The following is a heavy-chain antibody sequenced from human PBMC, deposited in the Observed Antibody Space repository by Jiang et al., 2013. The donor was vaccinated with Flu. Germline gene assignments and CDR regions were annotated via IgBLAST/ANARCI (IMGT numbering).Heavy chain of an antibody. CDR2: INTHTRNP. V-gene: IGHV7-4-1*04. D-gene: IGHD6-13*01. J-gene: IGHJ4*02. CDR3: ARSLSPLSSSWPFDY. Sequence: QSGSELRETGASVTVSCKASEYIFTEYPINWVRQAPGQGPEWMGWINTHTRNPTLARGFTGRFVFSLDTSMNVAYLQINNLRTEDTAIYFCARSLSPLSSSWPFDYWGQGTRVTVSS. CDR1: EYIFTEYP.